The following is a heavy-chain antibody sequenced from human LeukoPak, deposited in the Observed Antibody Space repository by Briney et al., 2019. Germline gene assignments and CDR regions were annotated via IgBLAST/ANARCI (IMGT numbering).Heavy chain of an antibody. Sequence: PGGSLRLSCAASGFAFCNYGMHWVRQTPGKGLEWVAFIRFGGSNKFYADFVKGRFTISRDNSKNTLYLQMRSLRAEDTAVYYCAKDRPSGSIVVVSADIDYWGQGTLVTVSS. V-gene: IGHV3-30*02. CDR1: GFAFCNYG. CDR3: AKDRPSGSIVVVSADIDY. J-gene: IGHJ4*02. CDR2: IRFGGSNK. D-gene: IGHD2-2*01.